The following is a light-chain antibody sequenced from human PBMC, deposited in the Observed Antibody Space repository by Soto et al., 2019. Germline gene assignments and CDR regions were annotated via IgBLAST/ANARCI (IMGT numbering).Light chain of an antibody. Sequence: DIQMTQSPSTLSASVGDRVTITCRASQSTGNWLAWYQQKPGKAPNLLIYDASSLSSGVPSRFSGSGSGTELTLTISSLQPDDFATYYCQQYGAHSWTFGQGTKVEI. V-gene: IGKV1-5*01. CDR1: QSTGNW. CDR2: DAS. J-gene: IGKJ1*01. CDR3: QQYGAHSWT.